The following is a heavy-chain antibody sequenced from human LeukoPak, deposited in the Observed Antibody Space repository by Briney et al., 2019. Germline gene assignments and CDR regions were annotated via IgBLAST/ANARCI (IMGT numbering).Heavy chain of an antibody. CDR1: GFTFSNYA. CDR2: ISGTGGRT. V-gene: IGHV3-23*01. CDR3: AKGLHGGVGYGVDV. D-gene: IGHD3-16*01. J-gene: IGHJ6*02. Sequence: GGSLRLSCTASGFTFSNYAMTWVRQAPGKGLEWVSSISGTGGRTYSADSMKGRFTISRDNSKNTLYLQMKNLRVEHTAVYYCAKGLHGGVGYGVDVWGQGTTVSVSS.